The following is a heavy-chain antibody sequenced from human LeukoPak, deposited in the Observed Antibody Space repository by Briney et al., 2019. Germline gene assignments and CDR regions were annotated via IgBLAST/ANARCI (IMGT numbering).Heavy chain of an antibody. CDR1: GYSISSGSYY. Sequence: SETLSLTCAVSGYSISSGSYYWSWIRQPAGKGLEWIGRIYTSGSTNYNPSLKSRVTISVDTSKNQFSLKLSSVTAADTAVYYCARGSRPHYYYGMDVWGQGTTVTVSS. V-gene: IGHV4-61*02. CDR2: IYTSGST. CDR3: ARGSRPHYYYGMDV. J-gene: IGHJ6*02.